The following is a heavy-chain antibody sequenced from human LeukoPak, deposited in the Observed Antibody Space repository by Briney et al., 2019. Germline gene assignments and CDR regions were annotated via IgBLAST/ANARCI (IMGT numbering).Heavy chain of an antibody. CDR1: GFTFSSYA. CDR3: ANRNTAAAFDY. V-gene: IGHV3-23*01. D-gene: IGHD6-13*01. CDR2: ISGSGGST. J-gene: IGHJ4*02. Sequence: GGSLRLSCAASGFTFSSYAMSWVRQAPGKGLGWVSAISGSGGSTYYADSVKGRFTISRDNSKNTLYLQMNSLRAEDTAVYYRANRNTAAAFDYWGQGTLVTVSS.